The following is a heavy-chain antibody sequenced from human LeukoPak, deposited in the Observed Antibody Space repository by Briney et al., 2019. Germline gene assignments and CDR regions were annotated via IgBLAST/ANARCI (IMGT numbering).Heavy chain of an antibody. J-gene: IGHJ4*02. CDR2: INLKSGAT. D-gene: IGHD1-1*01. V-gene: IGHV1-2*02. Sequence: GASVKVSCRASGFTFTDYYIHWVRQAPGQGLECMGWINLKSGATTYAQRFQGRVTMTRDTSISTAYMELTSLRSDDTAVYYCASYPERREIGIDYWGQGTLVLVSS. CDR1: GFTFTDYY. CDR3: ASYPERREIGIDY.